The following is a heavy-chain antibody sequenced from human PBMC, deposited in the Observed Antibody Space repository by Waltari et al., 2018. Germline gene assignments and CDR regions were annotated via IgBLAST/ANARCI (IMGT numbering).Heavy chain of an antibody. CDR2: ISYDGSNK. J-gene: IGHJ6*03. CDR3: AKLPGRQQPTYYMDV. V-gene: IGHV3-30-3*01. CDR1: GCTFSSYA. D-gene: IGHD6-13*01. Sequence: QVQLVESGGGVVQPGRALRLSGAASGCTFSSYAMHWVRQAPGKGLEWVAVISYDGSNKYYADSVKGRFTISRDNSKNTLYLQMNSLRAEDTAVYYCAKLPGRQQPTYYMDVWGKGTTVTISS.